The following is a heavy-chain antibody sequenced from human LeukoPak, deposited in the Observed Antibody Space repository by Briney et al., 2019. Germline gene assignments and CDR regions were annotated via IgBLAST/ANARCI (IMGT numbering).Heavy chain of an antibody. CDR3: ARGLGLRGSYMDV. J-gene: IGHJ6*03. V-gene: IGHV4-31*03. CDR2: IYYSGST. Sequence: SSETLSLTCTVSGGSISSGGYYWSWIRQHPGKGLEWIGYIYYSGSTYYNPSLKSRVTISVDTSKNQFSLKLSSVTAADTAVYYCARGLGLRGSYMDVWGKGTTVTVSS. CDR1: GGSISSGGYY. D-gene: IGHD3-10*01.